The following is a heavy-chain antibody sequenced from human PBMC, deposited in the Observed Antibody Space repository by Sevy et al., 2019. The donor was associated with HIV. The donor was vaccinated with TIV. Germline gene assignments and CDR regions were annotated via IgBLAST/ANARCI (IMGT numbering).Heavy chain of an antibody. J-gene: IGHJ4*02. CDR3: ARGTRGVVDS. CDR1: GSTSNNFW. V-gene: IGHV3-74*01. CDR2: INSDGEST. D-gene: IGHD3-10*01. Sequence: GGSLRLSCAASGSTSNNFWLHWVRQAPGKGLVWVSRINSDGESTGYADFVKGRFTISRDNAKNTAYLQMNSLRADDTAIYYCARGTRGVVDSWGQGTLVTVSS.